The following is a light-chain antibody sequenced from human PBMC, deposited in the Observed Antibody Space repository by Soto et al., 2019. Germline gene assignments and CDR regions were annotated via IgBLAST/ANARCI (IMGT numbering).Light chain of an antibody. CDR3: QQYGSAPWT. Sequence: EIVLTQSPGTLSLSPGERATISCRASQSVSSNYLAWYQQKPGQAPRLLIYAASNRASGIPDRFGGSGSGTDFPLTVSRLEPEDFAVYYCQQYGSAPWTFGQGTKVEI. CDR1: QSVSSNY. V-gene: IGKV3-20*01. J-gene: IGKJ1*01. CDR2: AAS.